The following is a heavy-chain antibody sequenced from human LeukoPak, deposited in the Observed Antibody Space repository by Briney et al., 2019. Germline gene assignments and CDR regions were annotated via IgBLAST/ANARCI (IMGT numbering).Heavy chain of an antibody. J-gene: IGHJ4*02. CDR2: ISAYNGNT. D-gene: IGHD6-19*01. Sequence: GASVKVSCKASGYTFTGYYMHWVRQAPGQGLEWMGWISAYNGNTNYAQKLQGRVTMTTDTSTSTAYMELRSLRSDDTAVYYCARREYSSGWLLDYWGQGTLVTVSS. V-gene: IGHV1-18*04. CDR3: ARREYSSGWLLDY. CDR1: GYTFTGYY.